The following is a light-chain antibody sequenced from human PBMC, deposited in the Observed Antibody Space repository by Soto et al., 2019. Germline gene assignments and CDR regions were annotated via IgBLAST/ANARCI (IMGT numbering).Light chain of an antibody. V-gene: IGKV3-20*01. CDR1: QSVSSY. Sequence: EIGLTQSPATLSLSPGERATLSFRVSQSVSSYLAWYQQKPGQAPRLLIYDASNRATGIPARFSGSGSGTDFTLTISRLEPEDFAVYYCQQYGSSPPLTFGPGTKVDI. CDR3: QQYGSSPPLT. J-gene: IGKJ3*01. CDR2: DAS.